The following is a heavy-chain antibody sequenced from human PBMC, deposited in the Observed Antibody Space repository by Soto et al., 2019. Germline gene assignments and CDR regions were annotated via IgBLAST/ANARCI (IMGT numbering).Heavy chain of an antibody. D-gene: IGHD3-10*01. Sequence: QVQLQESGPGLVKPSETMSLSCTVSGGSISSYYWSWFRQAPGKRVEWIGYVHHSWGSSYNPSLRSRVARSLATSRRQFSPQVTSVTATDTAVYYCARQGFGPLHGRVDVWGQGTTVTVSS. CDR1: GGSISSYY. V-gene: IGHV4-59*08. CDR3: ARQGFGPLHGRVDV. CDR2: VHHSWGS. J-gene: IGHJ6*02.